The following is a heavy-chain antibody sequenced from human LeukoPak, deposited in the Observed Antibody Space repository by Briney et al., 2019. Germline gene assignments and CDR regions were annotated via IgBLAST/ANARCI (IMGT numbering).Heavy chain of an antibody. D-gene: IGHD3-3*01. CDR2: INHSGST. J-gene: IGHJ4*02. V-gene: IGHV4-34*01. Sequence: SEALSLTCAVYDGSFSGYYWSWIRQPPGEGLEWIGEINHSGSTNYNPSLKSRVTISLDTSKSQFSLKVRYVTAADTAVYYCARGLNDSWTGENYWGQGTLVTVSS. CDR3: ARGLNDSWTGENY. CDR1: DGSFSGYY.